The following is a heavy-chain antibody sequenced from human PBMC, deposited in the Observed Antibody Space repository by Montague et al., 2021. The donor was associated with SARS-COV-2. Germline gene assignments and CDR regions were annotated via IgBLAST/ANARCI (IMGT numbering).Heavy chain of an antibody. J-gene: IGHJ5*02. CDR3: ARGCSGGSCYPNPFST. CDR2: IYTSGST. Sequence: TLSLTCTVSGGPISSGSNYWSWIRQPARKGLEWIGRIYTSGSTNYNPSLKSRVTISVDTSKNQFSLKLSSVTAADTAVYYCARGCSGGSCYPNPFSTWGQGTLVTVSS. CDR1: GGPISSGSNY. D-gene: IGHD2-15*01. V-gene: IGHV4-61*02.